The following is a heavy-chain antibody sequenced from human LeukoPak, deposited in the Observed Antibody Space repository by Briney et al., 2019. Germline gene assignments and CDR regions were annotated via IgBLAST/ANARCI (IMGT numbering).Heavy chain of an antibody. D-gene: IGHD1-26*01. CDR2: IYHSGST. Sequence: SETLSLTCTVSGGSIRSYYWSWIRQPPGKGLEWIGSIYHSGSTDYNPSLKSRVTISIDTSKNQFSLKLSSVTAADTAVYYCARHPHQQVVGATTVLYYFDYWGQGTLVTVSS. CDR1: GGSIRSYY. CDR3: ARHPHQQVVGATTVLYYFDY. J-gene: IGHJ4*02. V-gene: IGHV4-59*08.